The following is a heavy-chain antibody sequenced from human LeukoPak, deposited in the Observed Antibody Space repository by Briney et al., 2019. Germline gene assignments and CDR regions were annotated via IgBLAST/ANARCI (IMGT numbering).Heavy chain of an antibody. J-gene: IGHJ4*02. Sequence: GGSLRLSCAASGFTFSNAWMSWVRQAPGKGLEWVGRIKSKIDGGTTDYAAPVKGRFTISRDDSKNTLYLQMNSLKTEDTAVYYCTRGGLDFDYWGQGTLVTVSS. V-gene: IGHV3-15*01. CDR1: GFTFSNAW. CDR3: TRGGLDFDY. CDR2: IKSKIDGGTT. D-gene: IGHD3-10*01.